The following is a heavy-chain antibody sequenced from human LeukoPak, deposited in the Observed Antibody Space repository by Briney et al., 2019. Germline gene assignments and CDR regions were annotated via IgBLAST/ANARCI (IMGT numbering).Heavy chain of an antibody. V-gene: IGHV4-61*02. Sequence: SETLSLTCTVSGGSISSGSYYWSWIRQPAGKGLEWIGRIYTSGSTNYNPSLKSRVTISVDTSKNQFSLKLSSVTAADTAVYYCARVRGVNPYSSGWYPNYYYYYYMDVWGKGTTVTVSS. J-gene: IGHJ6*03. D-gene: IGHD6-19*01. CDR1: GGSISSGSYY. CDR3: ARVRGVNPYSSGWYPNYYYYYYMDV. CDR2: IYTSGST.